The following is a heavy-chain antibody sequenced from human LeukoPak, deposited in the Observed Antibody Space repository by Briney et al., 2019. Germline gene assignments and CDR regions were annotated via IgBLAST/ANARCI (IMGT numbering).Heavy chain of an antibody. CDR2: IRSKAYGGTT. CDR1: GFTFGDYA. CDR3: TRTTVTRKSFDY. Sequence: PGGSLRLSCTASGFTFGDYALSWVRQAPGKGLEWLGFIRSKAYGGTTEYAASVKGRFTISRDDSKSIAYQQMNSLKTEDTAVYYCTRTTVTRKSFDYWGQGTLVTVSS. D-gene: IGHD4-17*01. J-gene: IGHJ4*02. V-gene: IGHV3-49*04.